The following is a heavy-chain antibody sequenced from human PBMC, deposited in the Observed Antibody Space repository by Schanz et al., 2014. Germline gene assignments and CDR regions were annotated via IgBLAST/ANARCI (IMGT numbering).Heavy chain of an antibody. CDR2: ISSGGGST. Sequence: EVQLVESGGGVVQPGRSLRLSCAASGFSFTTYAMSWVRQAPGKGLEWVSSISSGGGSTYYADSVKGRFTISRDSSKNTLYLQMNSLRPEDTAIYYCAKNQYDDVDLSSFYFDFWGQGTLVTVSS. J-gene: IGHJ4*02. CDR1: GFSFTTYA. V-gene: IGHV3-23*04. D-gene: IGHD3-10*02. CDR3: AKNQYDDVDLSSFYFDF.